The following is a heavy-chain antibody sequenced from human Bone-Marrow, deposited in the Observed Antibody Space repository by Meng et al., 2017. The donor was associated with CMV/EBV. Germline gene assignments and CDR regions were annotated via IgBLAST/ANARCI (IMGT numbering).Heavy chain of an antibody. D-gene: IGHD2-2*02. J-gene: IGHJ5*02. CDR3: AREVVVVPAAISWFDP. V-gene: IGHV4-59*01. CDR2: IYYSGST. Sequence: GSLRLSCTVSGGSISPYYWTWIRQPPGKGLEWIGYIYYSGSTNYNPSLKSRVTISLDTSKNQFSPKLSSVTAADTAVYYCAREVVVVPAAISWFDPWGKGTLVTVSS. CDR1: GGSISPYY.